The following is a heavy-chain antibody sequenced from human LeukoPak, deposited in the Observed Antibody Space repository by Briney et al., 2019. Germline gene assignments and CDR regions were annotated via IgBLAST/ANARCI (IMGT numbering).Heavy chain of an antibody. V-gene: IGHV3-21*01. CDR2: ISSDSSYI. J-gene: IGHJ3*02. D-gene: IGHD3-22*01. CDR1: GFTFSTYN. CDR3: ARLFYYDSSGYSSYAFDI. Sequence: GGSLRLSCAASGFTFSTYNMNWVRQSPGKGLEWVSSISSDSSYIFYADSVKGRFTISRDNAKNSLYLQMNSLRAEDTAVYYCARLFYYDSSGYSSYAFDIWGQGTMVTVSS.